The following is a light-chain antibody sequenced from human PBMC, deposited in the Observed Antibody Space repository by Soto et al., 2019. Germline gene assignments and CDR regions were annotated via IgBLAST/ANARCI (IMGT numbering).Light chain of an antibody. J-gene: IGKJ1*01. CDR1: QSIDSNY. CDR3: QHYGTSPGT. V-gene: IGKV3-20*01. Sequence: EIVLTQSPGTLSLSPGERATLSCRASQSIDSNYLGWYQQKPGQTPRLLIYGASSRATGIPERFSGSGSGTDFTLTISRLEPEDFAVYYCQHYGTSPGTFGQGTKVEIK. CDR2: GAS.